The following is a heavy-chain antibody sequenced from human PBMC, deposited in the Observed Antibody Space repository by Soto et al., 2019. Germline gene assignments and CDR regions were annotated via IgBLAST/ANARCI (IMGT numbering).Heavy chain of an antibody. CDR1: GGSISSSSYY. CDR2: IYYSGST. V-gene: IGHV4-39*01. J-gene: IGHJ6*02. CDR3: ASLSVRDYGMDV. Sequence: PSETLSLTCTVSGGSISSSSYYWGWIRQPPGKGLEWIGGIYYSGSTYYNPSLKSRVTISVDTSKNQFSLKLSSVTAADTAVYYCASLSVRDYGMDVWGQGTTVTVSS.